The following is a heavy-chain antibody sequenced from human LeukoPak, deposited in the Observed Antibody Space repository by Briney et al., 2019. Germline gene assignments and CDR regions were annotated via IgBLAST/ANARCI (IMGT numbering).Heavy chain of an antibody. CDR1: GYSISSGYY. D-gene: IGHD6-19*01. V-gene: IGHV4-38-2*02. Sequence: SETLSLTCTVSGYSISSGYYWGWIRQPPGKGLEWIGSIYHSGSTYYNPSLKSRVTISVDTSKNQFSPKLSSVTAADTAVYYCAREGSSGWFEYWFDPWGQGTLVTVSS. J-gene: IGHJ5*02. CDR2: IYHSGST. CDR3: AREGSSGWFEYWFDP.